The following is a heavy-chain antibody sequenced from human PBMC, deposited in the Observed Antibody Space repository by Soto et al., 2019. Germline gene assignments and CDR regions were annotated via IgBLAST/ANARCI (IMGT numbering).Heavy chain of an antibody. Sequence: EVQLVQSGAEVKKPGESLKISCKGSGYSFTSYWIGWVRQMPGKGLECMGIIYPGDSDTRYSPSFQGQVTISADKSISTAYLQWSSLKASDTAMYYCARTAAAGKYYYAMDVWGQGTTVTVSS. V-gene: IGHV5-51*01. D-gene: IGHD6-13*01. CDR1: GYSFTSYW. J-gene: IGHJ6*02. CDR2: IYPGDSDT. CDR3: ARTAAAGKYYYAMDV.